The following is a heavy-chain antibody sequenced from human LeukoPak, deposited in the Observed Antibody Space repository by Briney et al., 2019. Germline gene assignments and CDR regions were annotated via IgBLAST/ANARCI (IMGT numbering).Heavy chain of an antibody. V-gene: IGHV4-34*01. CDR2: TNHSGST. CDR3: ARESYYDSSGPFDY. J-gene: IGHJ4*02. D-gene: IGHD3-22*01. Sequence: SETLSLTCAVYGGSFSGYYWSWIRQPPGKGLEWIRETNHSGSTNYNPSLKSRVTISVDTSKNQFSLKLSSVTAADTAVYYCARESYYDSSGPFDYWGQGTLVTVSS. CDR1: GGSFSGYY.